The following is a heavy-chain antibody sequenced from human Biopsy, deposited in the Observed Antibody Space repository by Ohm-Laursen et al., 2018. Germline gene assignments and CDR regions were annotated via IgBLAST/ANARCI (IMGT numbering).Heavy chain of an antibody. CDR3: ARDYDTSGYYYVS. CDR1: GGPISNNNYY. CDR2: IFYRGST. J-gene: IGHJ5*02. D-gene: IGHD3-22*01. V-gene: IGHV4-39*01. Sequence: SETLSLTCTASGGPISNNNYYWGWIRQPPGKGLEWIGSIFYRGSTHYKPSLKSRVNISVDTSKNQFSLKLNSVTAADTAVYYCARDYDTSGYYYVSWGQGTLVTVSS.